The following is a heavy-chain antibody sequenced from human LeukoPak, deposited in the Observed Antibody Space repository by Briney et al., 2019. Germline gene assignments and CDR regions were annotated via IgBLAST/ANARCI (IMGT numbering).Heavy chain of an antibody. CDR3: ARGLYGQFDY. J-gene: IGHJ4*02. CDR2: INHSGST. CDR1: GGSFSGYY. Sequence: PSETLSLTCAVYGGSFSGYYWSWIRQPPGKGLEWIGEINHSGSTNYNPSLKSRVTISVDTSKNQFSLKLSSVTAADTVVYYCARGLYGQFDYSGQGTRVTVSS. D-gene: IGHD2-8*01. V-gene: IGHV4-34*01.